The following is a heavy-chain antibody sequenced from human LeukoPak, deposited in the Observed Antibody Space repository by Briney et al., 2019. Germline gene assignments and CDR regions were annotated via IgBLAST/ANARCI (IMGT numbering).Heavy chain of an antibody. J-gene: IGHJ4*02. D-gene: IGHD1-26*01. CDR2: ISGSDGTT. CDR3: AKDFRREAH. V-gene: IGHV3-23*01. CDR1: GFTFSSYA. Sequence: PGGSLRLSCAASGFTFSSYAMTWVRQAPGKGLEWVSAISGSDGTTYYADSVKGRFTISRDNSKNTPYLQMNSLRAEDTAIYYCAKDFRREAHWGQGTLATVSS.